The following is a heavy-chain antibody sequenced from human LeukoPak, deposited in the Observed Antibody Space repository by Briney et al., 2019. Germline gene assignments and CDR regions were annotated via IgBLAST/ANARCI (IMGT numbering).Heavy chain of an antibody. CDR1: GYTFTCYY. V-gene: IGHV1-46*01. D-gene: IGHD6-13*01. J-gene: IGHJ5*02. Sequence: ASVKVSCKSSGYTFTCYYMHWVRQAPGQGLEWMGIINPSGGSTSYAQKFQGRVTMTRDMSTSTVYMELSSLRSEDTAVYYCARDRDGKQQLVQGGWFDPWGQGTLVTVSS. CDR3: ARDRDGKQQLVQGGWFDP. CDR2: INPSGGST.